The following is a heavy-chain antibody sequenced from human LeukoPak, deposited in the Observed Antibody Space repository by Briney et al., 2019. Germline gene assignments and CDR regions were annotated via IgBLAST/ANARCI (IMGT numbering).Heavy chain of an antibody. CDR1: GYTFTSYA. D-gene: IGHD3-9*01. CDR2: INTNTGNP. V-gene: IGHV7-4-1*02. J-gene: IGHJ4*02. CDR3: ARFDPSYCDILTGYRHDYFDY. Sequence: ASVKVSCKASGYTFTSYAMNWVRQAPGQGLEWMGWINTNTGNPTYAQGFTGRFVFSLDTSVSTAYLQISSLKAEDTAVYYCARFDPSYCDILTGYRHDYFDYWGQGTLVTVSS.